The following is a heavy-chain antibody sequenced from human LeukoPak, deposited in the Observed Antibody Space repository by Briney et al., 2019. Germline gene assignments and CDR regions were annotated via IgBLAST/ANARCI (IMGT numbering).Heavy chain of an antibody. CDR3: AIDRGYSGYGFFDY. CDR2: ISGSGGST. V-gene: IGHV3-23*01. D-gene: IGHD5-12*01. CDR1: GFTFSSYA. J-gene: IGHJ4*02. Sequence: GGSLRLSCAASGFTFSSYAMSWVRQAPGKGLEWVSAISGSGGSTYYADSVKGRFTIAIDNSKNTLYLQMNRLRAEDTAVYYCAIDRGYSGYGFFDYWGQGTLVTVSS.